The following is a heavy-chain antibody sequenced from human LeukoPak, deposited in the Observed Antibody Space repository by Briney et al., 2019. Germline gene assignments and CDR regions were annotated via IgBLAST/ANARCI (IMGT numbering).Heavy chain of an antibody. D-gene: IGHD2-21*01. CDR2: IYTSGST. CDR3: ARDTADTGMWYYFDY. V-gene: IGHV4-4*07. Sequence: SETLSLTCTVSGGSISSYYWSWTRQPAGKGLEWIGRIYTSGSTNYNPSLKSRVTMSVDTSKNQFSLKLSSVTAADTAVYYCARDTADTGMWYYFDYWGQGTLVTVSS. J-gene: IGHJ4*02. CDR1: GGSISSYY.